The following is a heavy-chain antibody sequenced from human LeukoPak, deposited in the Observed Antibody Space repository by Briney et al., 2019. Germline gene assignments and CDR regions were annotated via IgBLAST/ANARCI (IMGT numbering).Heavy chain of an antibody. J-gene: IGHJ6*02. CDR3: ARVGDIVVVVAATGRRYGMDV. Sequence: SETLSLTCAVYGGSFSGYYWSWIRQPPGKGLEWIGEINHSGSTNYSPSLKSRVTISVDTSKNQFSLKLSSVTAADTAVYYCARVGDIVVVVAATGRRYGMDVWGQGTTVTVSS. CDR2: INHSGST. V-gene: IGHV4-34*01. CDR1: GGSFSGYY. D-gene: IGHD2-15*01.